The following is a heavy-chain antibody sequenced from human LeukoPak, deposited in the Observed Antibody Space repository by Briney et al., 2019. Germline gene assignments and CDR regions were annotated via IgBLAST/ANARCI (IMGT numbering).Heavy chain of an antibody. V-gene: IGHV4-30-4*08. CDR1: GDSINNNNYY. J-gene: IGHJ5*02. Sequence: SETLSLTCTVSGDSINNNNYYWGWIRQPPGKGLEWIGYIYYSGSTYYNPSLKSRVTISVDTSRNQFSLKLSSVTAADTAVYYCARQCRFDSSRENWFDPWGQGTLVTVSS. CDR3: ARQCRFDSSRENWFDP. CDR2: IYYSGST. D-gene: IGHD6-13*01.